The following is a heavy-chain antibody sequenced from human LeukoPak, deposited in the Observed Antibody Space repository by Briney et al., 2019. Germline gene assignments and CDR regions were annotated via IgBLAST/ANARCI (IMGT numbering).Heavy chain of an antibody. CDR3: ARRRGAYYYDSSGYRGNGWFDP. D-gene: IGHD3-22*01. J-gene: IGHJ5*02. CDR1: GGSFSGYY. V-gene: IGHV4-34*01. CDR2: INHSGST. Sequence: PSETLSLTCAVYGGSFSGYYWSWIRQPPGKGLEWIGEINHSGSTNYNPSLKSRVTISVDTSKNQFSLKLSSVTAADTAVYYCARRRGAYYYDSSGYRGNGWFDPWGQGTLVTVSS.